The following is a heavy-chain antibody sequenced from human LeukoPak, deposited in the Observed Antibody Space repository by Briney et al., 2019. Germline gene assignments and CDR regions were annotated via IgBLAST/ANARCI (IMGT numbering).Heavy chain of an antibody. CDR2: MNPNSANT. V-gene: IGHV1-8*01. D-gene: IGHD3-22*01. Sequence: ASVMLSCKASGYSFTSYDINWVRQASGQGLEWLGWMNPNSANTAYGQRFQGRVTMTRNTSISTVYMELSSLRSEDTAVYYCARGVHHYDGSGYYYGEFDSWGLGTLVTVSS. J-gene: IGHJ4*02. CDR3: ARGVHHYDGSGYYYGEFDS. CDR1: GYSFTSYD.